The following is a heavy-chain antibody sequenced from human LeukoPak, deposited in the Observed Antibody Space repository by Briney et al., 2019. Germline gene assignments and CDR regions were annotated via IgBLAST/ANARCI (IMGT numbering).Heavy chain of an antibody. CDR3: ARDSSPYGMDV. J-gene: IGHJ6*02. D-gene: IGHD2-2*01. CDR1: GFTVSSNY. Sequence: GGSLRLSCAASGFTVSSNYMSWVRQAPGKGLEWVSVIYSGGNTYYADSVKGRFTISRDSSKNTLYLQMNSLRAEDTAVYYCARDSSPYGMDVWGQGTTVTVSS. CDR2: IYSGGNT. V-gene: IGHV3-53*01.